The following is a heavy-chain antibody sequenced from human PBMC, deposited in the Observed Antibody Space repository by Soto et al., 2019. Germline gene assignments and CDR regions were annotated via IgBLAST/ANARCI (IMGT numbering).Heavy chain of an antibody. J-gene: IGHJ4*02. CDR1: GFTFSSYG. Sequence: QVQLVESGGGVVQPGRSLRLSCAASGFTFSSYGMHWVRQAPGKGLEWVAVISYDGSETYYEDSVKGRFTISRDYSKDTLYLQMNSLRAEDTAVYYCAKDWGRVPADYWGQGTLVTVSS. CDR3: AKDWGRVPADY. CDR2: ISYDGSET. V-gene: IGHV3-30*18. D-gene: IGHD3-16*01.